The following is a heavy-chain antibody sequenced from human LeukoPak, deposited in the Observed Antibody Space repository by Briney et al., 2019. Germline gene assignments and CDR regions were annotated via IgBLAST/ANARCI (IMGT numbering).Heavy chain of an antibody. D-gene: IGHD3-3*01. Sequence: PGGSLRLSCAASGFTFSDHYMDWVRQAPGKGLEWVGRTGNKANSYTTEYAASVKGRFTISRDDSKNSLYLQMNSLKTEDTAVYYCAREGYDFWSGYYGIDYWGQGTLVTVSS. CDR3: AREGYDFWSGYYGIDY. CDR1: GFTFSDHY. CDR2: TGNKANSYTT. V-gene: IGHV3-72*01. J-gene: IGHJ4*02.